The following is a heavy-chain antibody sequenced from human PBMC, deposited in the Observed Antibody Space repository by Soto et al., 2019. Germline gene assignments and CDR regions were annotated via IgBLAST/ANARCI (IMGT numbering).Heavy chain of an antibody. CDR2: ISYDGSNK. V-gene: IGHV3-30-3*01. Sequence: PGGSLRLSCAASGFTFSSYAMHWVRQAPGKGLEWVAVISYDGSNKYYADSVKGRFTISRDNSKNTLYLQMNSLRAEDTAVYYCARDVNLRPSAETAFDYWGQGTLVTVSS. D-gene: IGHD3-16*01. J-gene: IGHJ4*02. CDR3: ARDVNLRPSAETAFDY. CDR1: GFTFSSYA.